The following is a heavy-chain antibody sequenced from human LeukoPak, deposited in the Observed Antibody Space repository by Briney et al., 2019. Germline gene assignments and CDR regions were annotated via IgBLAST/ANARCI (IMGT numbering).Heavy chain of an antibody. CDR3: AKDPNGDYLGAFDF. V-gene: IGHV3-23*01. Sequence: GGSLRLSCTGSGFAFGNYGMTWVRQAPGKGLEWVSAITGSGGSTRYTASVTGRFTISRDNSKTTLFLQMNNLRAEDTAVYYCAKDPNGDYLGAFDFWGPGTLVTVSS. CDR1: GFAFGNYG. CDR2: ITGSGGST. J-gene: IGHJ3*01. D-gene: IGHD4-17*01.